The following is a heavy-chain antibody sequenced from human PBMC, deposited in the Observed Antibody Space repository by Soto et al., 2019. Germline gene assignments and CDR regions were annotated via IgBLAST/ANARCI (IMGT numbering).Heavy chain of an antibody. Sequence: QVHLLLQSGAEVKKPWSSVKVSCKASGGTPSNSAISWVRPAPGQGLEWMGGIIPVFGLVKYAQNFQGRVTITADESTNTAYMELSSLRPEDTAVYYCAGGRIVVVGSRAYYGMDVWGQGTTVTASS. J-gene: IGHJ6*02. CDR3: AGGRIVVVGSRAYYGMDV. CDR1: GGTPSNSA. CDR2: IIPVFGLV. D-gene: IGHD3-22*01. V-gene: IGHV1-69*01.